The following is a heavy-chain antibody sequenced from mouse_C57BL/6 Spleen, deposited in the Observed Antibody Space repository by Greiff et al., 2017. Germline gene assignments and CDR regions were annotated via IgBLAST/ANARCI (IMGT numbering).Heavy chain of an antibody. CDR3: ARGGRGFAY. CDR2: IDPSDSYT. V-gene: IGHV1-69*01. CDR1: GYTFTSYW. Sequence: QVQLQQPGAELVMPGASVKLSCKASGYTFTSYWMHWVKQRPGQGLEWIGEIDPSDSYTNYNQKFKGKSTWTVDKSSSTAYMQLSSLTSEDSAVYYGARGGRGFAYWGQGTLVTVSA. J-gene: IGHJ3*01. D-gene: IGHD3-3*01.